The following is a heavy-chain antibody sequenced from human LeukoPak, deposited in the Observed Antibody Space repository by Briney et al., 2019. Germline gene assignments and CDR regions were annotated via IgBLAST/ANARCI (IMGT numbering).Heavy chain of an antibody. D-gene: IGHD1-26*01. CDR2: ISWNNNSI. V-gene: IGHV3-9*01. J-gene: IGHJ4*02. Sequence: PGRSLRLSCAASGFNFDEYTMHWVRQAPGKGLEWVSGISWNNNSIGYAYSVKGRFTISRDNAKNSLYLQMNSLRAEDTAVYYCARVREPGAFDYWGQGTLVTVSS. CDR3: ARVREPGAFDY. CDR1: GFNFDEYT.